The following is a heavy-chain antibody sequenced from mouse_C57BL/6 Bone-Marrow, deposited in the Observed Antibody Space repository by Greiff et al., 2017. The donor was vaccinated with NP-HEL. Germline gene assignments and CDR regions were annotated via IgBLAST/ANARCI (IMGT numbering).Heavy chain of an antibody. J-gene: IGHJ1*03. CDR1: GFSLTSYG. CDR3: AKNGGSNYWYFDV. CDR2: IWSGGST. Sequence: VKLQESGPGLVQPSQSLSITCTVSGFSLTSYGVHWVRQPPGKGLEWLGVIWSGGSTDYNAAFISRLSISKDNSKSQVFFKMNSLQADDTAIYYCAKNGGSNYWYFDVWGTGTTVTVSS. D-gene: IGHD2-5*01. V-gene: IGHV2-4*01.